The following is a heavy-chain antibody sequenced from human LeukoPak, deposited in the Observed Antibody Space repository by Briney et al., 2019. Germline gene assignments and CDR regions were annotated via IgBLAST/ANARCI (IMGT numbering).Heavy chain of an antibody. CDR2: INSDGINT. D-gene: IGHD3-22*01. Sequence: GGSLRLSCAASGFTFSNYWMHWVRQAPGKGPVWVSRINSDGINTSYADSVKGRFTISRDNAKNTLNLQMNSLRAEDTAVYYCARDLGQYYDTSDNWFDPWGQGTLVTVSS. V-gene: IGHV3-74*01. CDR3: ARDLGQYYDTSDNWFDP. CDR1: GFTFSNYW. J-gene: IGHJ5*02.